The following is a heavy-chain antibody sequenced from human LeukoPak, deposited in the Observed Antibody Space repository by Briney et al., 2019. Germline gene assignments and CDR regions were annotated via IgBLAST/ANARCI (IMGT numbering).Heavy chain of an antibody. Sequence: GGSLRLSCAAPRFTFSSYSMNWVRQAPGKGLEWVSSISSSSSYIYYADSVKGRFTISRDNAKNSLYLQMNSLRAEDTAVYYCARGHTNNSGRDYWGQGTLVTVSS. D-gene: IGHD7-27*01. CDR3: ARGHTNNSGRDY. CDR2: ISSSSSYI. V-gene: IGHV3-21*01. J-gene: IGHJ4*02. CDR1: RFTFSSYS.